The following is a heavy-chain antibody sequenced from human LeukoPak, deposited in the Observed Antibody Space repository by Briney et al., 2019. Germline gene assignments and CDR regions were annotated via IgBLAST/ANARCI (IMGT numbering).Heavy chain of an antibody. CDR2: MRSNTYGGTT. D-gene: IGHD3-3*02. CDR3: TKTAYPVLDYYGMDV. J-gene: IGHJ6*02. V-gene: IGHV3-49*04. CDR1: GFTFGSYA. Sequence: GRSLRLSCTPSGFTFGSYAMNWVRQAPGRGLEWVGFMRSNTYGGTTEYAASVKGRFTISRDDSRGIAYLEMNSLKTEDTAVYYCTKTAYPVLDYYGMDVWGQGTTVTVSS.